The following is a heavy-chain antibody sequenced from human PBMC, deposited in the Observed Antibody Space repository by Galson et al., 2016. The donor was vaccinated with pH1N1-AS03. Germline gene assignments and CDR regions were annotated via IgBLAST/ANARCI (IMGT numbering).Heavy chain of an antibody. J-gene: IGHJ3*02. D-gene: IGHD3-3*01. V-gene: IGHV1-69*06. CDR1: GGTFSSYV. CDR2: IIAMFGTA. CDR3: ARDANYDFWSGHDAFDI. Sequence: SVKVSCKASGGTFSSYVISWVRQAPGQGLEWMGGIIAMFGTANYAQKVQGRVTITADKSTSTAYMELSSLRSEDTAVYYCARDANYDFWSGHDAFDIWGQGTMVTVSS.